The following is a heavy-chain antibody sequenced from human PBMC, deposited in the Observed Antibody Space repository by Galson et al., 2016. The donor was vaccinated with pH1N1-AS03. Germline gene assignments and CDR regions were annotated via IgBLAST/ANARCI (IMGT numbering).Heavy chain of an antibody. J-gene: IGHJ4*02. CDR3: VREGRGYYGLGSSY. V-gene: IGHV3-11*01. D-gene: IGHD3-10*01. Sequence: SLRLSCAASGFTFNEYYMSWIRQAPGKGLEWVAYISSSGSNIYYRDSVKGRFTVSRDNAKNSVYLQMDSLRLDDSAVYYCVREGRGYYGLGSSYWGQGTLVIVSS. CDR2: ISSSGSNI. CDR1: GFTFNEYY.